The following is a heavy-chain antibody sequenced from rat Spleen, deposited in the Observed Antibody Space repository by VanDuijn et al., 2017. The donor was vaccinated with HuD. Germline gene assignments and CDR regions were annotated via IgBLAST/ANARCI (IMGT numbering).Heavy chain of an antibody. Sequence: EVQLVESGGGLVQPGRSLKLSCAASGFTFSNYYMAWVRQAPTKGLEWVAYISNDGSTTYYRDSLKGRFTISRDNAKSTLYLQMDSLRSEDTATYYSVSPVPYFDYWGQGVMVTVSS. CDR3: VSPVPYFDY. J-gene: IGHJ2*01. CDR1: GFTFSNYY. D-gene: IGHD3-1*01. V-gene: IGHV5-27*01. CDR2: ISNDGSTT.